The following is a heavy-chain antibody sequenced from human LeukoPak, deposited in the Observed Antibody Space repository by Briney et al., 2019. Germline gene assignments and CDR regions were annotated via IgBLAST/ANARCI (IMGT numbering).Heavy chain of an antibody. V-gene: IGHV3-23*01. D-gene: IGHD1-26*01. CDR2: ISATGFTT. Sequence: PGGSLRLSCAASGFTFSSYTMSWVRQAPGKGLEWISVISATGFTTYHTDSVKGRFTISRDNSKSMLYLQMDGLRAEDTAIYFCTKDVQVGPTRGFFDFWARGPWSPSPQ. CDR1: GFTFSSYT. J-gene: IGHJ4*03. CDR3: TKDVQVGPTRGFFDF.